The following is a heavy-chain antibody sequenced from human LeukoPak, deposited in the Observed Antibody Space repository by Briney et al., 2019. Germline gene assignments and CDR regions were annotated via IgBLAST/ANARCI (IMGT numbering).Heavy chain of an antibody. Sequence: GGSLRLSCAASGFTFSSYAMSWVRQAPGKGLEWVSAISGSGGGTYYADSVKGRFTISRDNSKNTLYLQMNSLRAEDTAVYYCAKEITIFGLANWFDPWGQGTLVTVSS. CDR1: GFTFSSYA. J-gene: IGHJ5*02. CDR2: ISGSGGGT. CDR3: AKEITIFGLANWFDP. V-gene: IGHV3-23*01. D-gene: IGHD3-3*01.